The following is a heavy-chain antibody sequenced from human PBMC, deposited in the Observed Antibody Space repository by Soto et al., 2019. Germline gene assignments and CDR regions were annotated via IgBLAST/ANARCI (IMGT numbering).Heavy chain of an antibody. V-gene: IGHV3-48*01. Sequence: EVQLVESGGGLVQPGGSLRLSCAASGFTFSSYSMNWVRQAPGKGLEWVSYISSSSSTIYYADSVKGRFTISRDNAKNSLYLQMKRLRAEDTAVYYCARSPTRGNYDFWSGYNEWYLDVWGKGTTVTVSS. CDR1: GFTFSSYS. CDR3: ARSPTRGNYDFWSGYNEWYLDV. D-gene: IGHD3-3*01. J-gene: IGHJ6*03. CDR2: ISSSSSTI.